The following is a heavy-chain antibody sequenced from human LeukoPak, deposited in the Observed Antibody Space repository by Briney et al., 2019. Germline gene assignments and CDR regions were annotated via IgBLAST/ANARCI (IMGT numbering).Heavy chain of an antibody. D-gene: IGHD6-13*01. J-gene: IGHJ4*02. Sequence: PGGSLRLSCAASGFTFDDYTIHSVRQAPGKGLEWVSLISWDGGSTYYADSVKRRFTISRDNSKNSLYLQMNSLRTEDTALYYCATDLGYSSMSFAFGYRGQGTLVTDSS. CDR3: ATDLGYSSMSFAFGY. CDR1: GFTFDDYT. V-gene: IGHV3-43*01. CDR2: ISWDGGST.